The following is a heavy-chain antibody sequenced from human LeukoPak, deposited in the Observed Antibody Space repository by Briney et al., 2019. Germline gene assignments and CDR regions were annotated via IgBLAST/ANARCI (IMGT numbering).Heavy chain of an antibody. V-gene: IGHV1-2*02. CDR1: GYIFAAYY. J-gene: IGHJ4*02. Sequence: GASVKVSCKASGYIFAAYYMHWARQAPGQGFEWMGWINLSSGGTNYAQNFQGRVTMTRDTSISTAYMELSRLSSDDTAVYYCAKERGSAGTSFDYWGQGTLVTVSS. CDR3: AKERGSAGTSFDY. D-gene: IGHD5-12*01. CDR2: INLSSGGT.